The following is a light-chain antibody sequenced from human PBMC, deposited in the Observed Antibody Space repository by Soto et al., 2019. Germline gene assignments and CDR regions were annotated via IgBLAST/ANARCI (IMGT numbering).Light chain of an antibody. Sequence: DIQMTQSPSSLPASVGDRVTITCRASQSISSYLNWYQHKPGKAPKLLIYDASNLETGVPSRFSGSGSGTDFTFTISSLQPEDIATYYCQQYDNLPLTFGGGTKVDIK. CDR2: DAS. J-gene: IGKJ4*01. CDR3: QQYDNLPLT. V-gene: IGKV1-33*01. CDR1: QSISSY.